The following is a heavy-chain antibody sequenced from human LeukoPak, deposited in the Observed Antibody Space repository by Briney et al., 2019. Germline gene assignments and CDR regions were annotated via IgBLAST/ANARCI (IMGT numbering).Heavy chain of an antibody. CDR3: ASVYSGSYYDH. V-gene: IGHV3-33*01. CDR1: GFSFSTYG. J-gene: IGHJ4*02. CDR2: IWCDGSKQ. D-gene: IGHD1-26*01. Sequence: GGSLRLSCAASGFSFSTYGMHWVRQAPGKGLEWVAFIWCDGSKQYYADSVKGRFTISSDNSKNTLSLQMNSLRAEDTAVYYCASVYSGSYYDHWGQGTLVTVSS.